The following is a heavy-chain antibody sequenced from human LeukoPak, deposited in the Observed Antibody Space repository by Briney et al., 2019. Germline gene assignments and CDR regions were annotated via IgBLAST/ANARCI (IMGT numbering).Heavy chain of an antibody. V-gene: IGHV3-21*01. CDR2: ISSSSSYI. CDR3: AAGRGCSSTSCYVDYYYMDV. CDR1: GFTFSSYS. J-gene: IGHJ6*03. D-gene: IGHD2-2*01. Sequence: GGSLRLSCAASGFTFSSYSMNWVRQAPGKGLEWVSSISSSSSYIYYADSVKGRFTISRDNAKNSLYLQMNSLRAEDTAVYYCAAGRGCSSTSCYVDYYYMDVWGKGTTVTVSS.